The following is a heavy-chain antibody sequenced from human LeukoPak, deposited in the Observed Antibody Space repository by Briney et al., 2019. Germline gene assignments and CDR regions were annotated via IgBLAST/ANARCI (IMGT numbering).Heavy chain of an antibody. D-gene: IGHD2-2*01. V-gene: IGHV3-11*04. CDR1: GFTLSDYY. J-gene: IGHJ5*02. CDR3: AREGCSSTSCWSAGGWFDP. Sequence: PGGSLRLSCAASGFTLSDYYMSWFRLAPGKGLEWVSYSSSSGSTIYYADSVKGRFAISRDNAKNSLYLQMNSLRAEDTAVYYCAREGCSSTSCWSAGGWFDPWGQGTLVTVSS. CDR2: SSSSGSTI.